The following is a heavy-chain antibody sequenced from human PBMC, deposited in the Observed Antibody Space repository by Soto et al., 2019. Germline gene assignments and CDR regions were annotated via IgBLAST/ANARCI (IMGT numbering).Heavy chain of an antibody. J-gene: IGHJ6*03. D-gene: IGHD6-19*01. Sequence: ASVKVSCKAAGGSFSSYTISWVRQAPGQGLEWMGRIIPILGIANYAQTFQGRVTITADKSTSTAYMELSSLRSEDTAVYYCARGRGIAVAGTLGNNGDYYYMDVWGKGTTVTVSS. CDR1: GGSFSSYT. CDR3: ARGRGIAVAGTLGNNGDYYYMDV. V-gene: IGHV1-69*02. CDR2: IIPILGIA.